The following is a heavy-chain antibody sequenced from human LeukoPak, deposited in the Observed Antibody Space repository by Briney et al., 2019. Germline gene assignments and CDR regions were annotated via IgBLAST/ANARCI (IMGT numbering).Heavy chain of an antibody. CDR3: ASGRGYCSSTSCSTDDAIDL. CDR1: GYTFTGYY. D-gene: IGHD2-2*02. CDR2: INPNSGGT. Sequence: ASVKVSCKASGYTFTGYYMHWVRQAPGQGLEWMGWINPNSGGTNYAQKFQGRVTMTRDTSISTAYMELSRLRSDDTAVYYCASGRGYCSSTSCSTDDAIDLWGQGTMVTVSS. V-gene: IGHV1-2*02. J-gene: IGHJ3*01.